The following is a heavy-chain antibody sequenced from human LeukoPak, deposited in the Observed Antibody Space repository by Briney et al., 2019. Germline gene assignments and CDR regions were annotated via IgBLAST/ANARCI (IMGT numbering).Heavy chain of an antibody. V-gene: IGHV4-30-2*01. Sequence: SQTLSLTCAVSGGSISSGGYSWSWIRQPPGKGLEWIGYIYHSGSTYYNASLKSRVTISVDRSKDQFSLKLSSVTAADTAVYYCARGYCSSTSCYFDYWGQGTLVTVSS. CDR2: IYHSGST. D-gene: IGHD2-2*01. J-gene: IGHJ4*02. CDR3: ARGYCSSTSCYFDY. CDR1: GGSISSGGYS.